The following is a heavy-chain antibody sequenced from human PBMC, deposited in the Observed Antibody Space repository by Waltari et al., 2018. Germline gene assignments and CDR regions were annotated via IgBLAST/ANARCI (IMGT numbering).Heavy chain of an antibody. CDR3: ATFRYCSGGSCPSGDY. CDR2: VDPEEGET. V-gene: IGHV1-69-2*01. Sequence: EVQLVQSGAEVKKPGATVKISCKASGYTFTDYYMHWVQQAPGKGLEWMGRVDPEEGETIYAEKFQGRVTITADTSTDTAYMELSSLRSEDTAVYYCATFRYCSGGSCPSGDYWSQGTLVTVSS. J-gene: IGHJ4*02. CDR1: GYTFTDYY. D-gene: IGHD2-15*01.